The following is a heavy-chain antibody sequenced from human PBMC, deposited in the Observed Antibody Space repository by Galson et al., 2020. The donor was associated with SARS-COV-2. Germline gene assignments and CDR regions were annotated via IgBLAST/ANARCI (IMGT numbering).Heavy chain of an antibody. CDR2: IYSGGST. Sequence: GGSLRLSCAASGFTVSRHYMSWVRQAPGKGLEWVTVIYSGGSTYYADSVKGRFTIPRDNSKNTLYLQMNSLRAEDTAVYYCARDSVRGQWPLYYYYGMDVWGQGTTVTVSS. J-gene: IGHJ6*02. V-gene: IGHV3-53*01. CDR1: GFTVSRHY. CDR3: ARDSVRGQWPLYYYYGMDV. D-gene: IGHD6-19*01.